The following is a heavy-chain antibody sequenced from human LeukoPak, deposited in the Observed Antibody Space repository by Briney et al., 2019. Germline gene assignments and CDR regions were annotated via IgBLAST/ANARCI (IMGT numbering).Heavy chain of an antibody. V-gene: IGHV4-34*01. CDR2: INHSGST. Sequence: SETLSLTCAVYGGSFSGYYWSWIRQPPGKGLEWIGEINHSGSTNYNPSLKSRVTISVDTSKNQFSLKLSSVTAADTAVYYCARADYYDSSGYYYSAFDIWGQGTMVTVSS. J-gene: IGHJ3*02. D-gene: IGHD3-22*01. CDR3: ARADYYDSSGYYYSAFDI. CDR1: GGSFSGYY.